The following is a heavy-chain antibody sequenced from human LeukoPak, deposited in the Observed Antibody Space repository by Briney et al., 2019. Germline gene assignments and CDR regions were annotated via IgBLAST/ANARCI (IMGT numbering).Heavy chain of an antibody. J-gene: IGHJ3*02. CDR2: INPSGGST. CDR3: ARDFDCSSTSCYSEMDAFDI. Sequence: GASVKVSCKASGYTFTSYYMHWVRQAPGQGLEWMGIINPSGGSTSYAQKFQGRVTMTRDTSTSTVYMELSSLRSEDTAVYYCARDFDCSSTSCYSEMDAFDIWGQGTMVTVSS. D-gene: IGHD2-2*02. V-gene: IGHV1-46*01. CDR1: GYTFTSYY.